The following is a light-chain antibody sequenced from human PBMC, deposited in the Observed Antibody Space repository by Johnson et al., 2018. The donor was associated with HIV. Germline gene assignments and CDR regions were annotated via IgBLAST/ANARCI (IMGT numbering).Light chain of an antibody. CDR3: GTWDTSLRAYV. CDR1: SSNIGRNY. Sequence: QSVLTQPPSVSAAPGQKVTISCSGSSSNIGRNYVSWYQQLPGTAPKLLIFDNNKRPSGIPDRFSASKSGTSATLGITGLQTGDEADYYCGTWDTSLRAYVSGTGTKVTVL. J-gene: IGLJ1*01. V-gene: IGLV1-51*01. CDR2: DNN.